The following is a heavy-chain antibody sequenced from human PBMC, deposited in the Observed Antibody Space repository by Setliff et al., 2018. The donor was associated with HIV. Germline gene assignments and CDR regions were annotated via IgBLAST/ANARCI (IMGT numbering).Heavy chain of an antibody. CDR3: ARDPPGYGDANDY. CDR2: IYDSGST. Sequence: ETLSLTCTVSGGSISGFYWNWIRQSAGKGLQWIGRIYDSGSTKYNPSLKSRVTMSLDTSKNQFSLNLDSVTAADTAVFYCARDPPGYGDANDYWGQGTLVTVSS. V-gene: IGHV4-4*07. J-gene: IGHJ4*02. CDR1: GGSISGFY. D-gene: IGHD4-17*01.